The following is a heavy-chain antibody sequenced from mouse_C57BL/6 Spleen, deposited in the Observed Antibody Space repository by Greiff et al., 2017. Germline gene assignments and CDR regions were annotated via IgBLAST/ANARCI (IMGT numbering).Heavy chain of an antibody. CDR2: INPYNGGT. J-gene: IGHJ2*01. D-gene: IGHD1-1*01. Sequence: VQLQQSGPVLVKPGASVKLSCKASGYTFTDYYMNWVKQRPGKSLEWIGVINPYNGGTSYNQKFKGKATLTVDKSSTTAYMELNSLTSEDSAVYYCAITTTVADDYWGQGTTLTVSS. V-gene: IGHV1-19*01. CDR3: AITTTVADDY. CDR1: GYTFTDYY.